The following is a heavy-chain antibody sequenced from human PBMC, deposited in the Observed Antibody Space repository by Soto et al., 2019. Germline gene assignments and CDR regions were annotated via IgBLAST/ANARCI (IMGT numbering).Heavy chain of an antibody. V-gene: IGHV4-39*07. Sequence: SETLSLTCTVSGGSISSSSYYWGWIRQPPGKGLEWIGSIYYSGSAYYNPSLKSRVTISVHTSNNQFSLELSSVTAADTAVYYCARGLITGSHYSGGWYYFDSWGQGTQVTVSS. CDR2: IYYSGSA. J-gene: IGHJ4*02. CDR3: ARGLITGSHYSGGWYYFDS. CDR1: GGSISSSSYY. D-gene: IGHD6-19*01.